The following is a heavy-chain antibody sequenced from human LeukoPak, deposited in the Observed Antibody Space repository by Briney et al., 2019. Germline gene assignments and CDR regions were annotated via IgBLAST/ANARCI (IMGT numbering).Heavy chain of an antibody. D-gene: IGHD3-22*01. CDR2: ISGSGGST. CDR3: AKEGSSAFWYFDL. J-gene: IGHJ2*01. CDR1: GFTFSSYA. Sequence: GGSLRLSCAASGFTFSSYAMSWVRQAPGKGLEWVSAISGSGGSTYYADSVKGRFTISRDNSKNTLYLQMDSLRGEDTAVYYCAKEGSSAFWYFDLWGRGTLVTVSS. V-gene: IGHV3-23*01.